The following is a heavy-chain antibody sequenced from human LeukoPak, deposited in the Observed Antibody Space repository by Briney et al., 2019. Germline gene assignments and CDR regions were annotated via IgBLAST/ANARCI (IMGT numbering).Heavy chain of an antibody. CDR3: ARDLFYDFWSGYSNSGFDP. CDR2: IISSGSTI. CDR1: GFTFSDYY. Sequence: GGSLRLSCAASGFTFSDYYMSWIRQAPGKGLEWVSYIISSGSTIYYGDSVKGRFTISRDNAKNSLYLQMNSLRAEDTAVYYCARDLFYDFWSGYSNSGFDPWGQGTLVTVSS. V-gene: IGHV3-11*04. D-gene: IGHD3-3*01. J-gene: IGHJ5*02.